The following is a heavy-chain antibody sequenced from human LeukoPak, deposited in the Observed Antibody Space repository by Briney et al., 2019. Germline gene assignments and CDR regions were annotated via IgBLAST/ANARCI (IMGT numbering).Heavy chain of an antibody. CDR2: IRGSGGGT. CDR1: GFTFSSYA. CDR3: ARDPNGDYVGAFDI. D-gene: IGHD4-17*01. V-gene: IGHV3-23*01. Sequence: GGSLRLSCAASGFTFSSYAMMWLRQAPEKGPEWVSAIRGSGGGTEYADSVRGRFTISRDNSKNTLYLQMNRLRAEDTALYYCARDPNGDYVGAFDILGQGTMVIVSS. J-gene: IGHJ3*02.